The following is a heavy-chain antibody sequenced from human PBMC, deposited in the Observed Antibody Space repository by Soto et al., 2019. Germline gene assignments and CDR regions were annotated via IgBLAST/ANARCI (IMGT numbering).Heavy chain of an antibody. Sequence: GGSLRLSCAASGFTFSSFGLHWVSQAPGKGLECVALISYDGTKKYYADSVKGRFTISRDNSKNTLYLQMDSLRAEDTAVYYCAKDSVLASGPTFAYWGQGTLVTVSS. D-gene: IGHD6-6*01. V-gene: IGHV3-30*18. CDR1: GFTFSSFG. CDR2: ISYDGTKK. J-gene: IGHJ4*02. CDR3: AKDSVLASGPTFAY.